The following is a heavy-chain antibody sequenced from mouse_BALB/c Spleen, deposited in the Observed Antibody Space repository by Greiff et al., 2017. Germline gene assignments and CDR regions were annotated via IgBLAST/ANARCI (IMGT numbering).Heavy chain of an antibody. CDR1: GYTFTDYW. Sequence: QVQLQQPGAELVMPGASVKMSCKASGYTFTDYWMHWVKQRPGQGLEWIGAIDTSDSYTSYNQKFKGKATLTVDESSSTAYMQLSSLTSEDSAVYYCARGLLRRDYAMDYWGQGTSVTVSS. V-gene: IGHV1-69*01. CDR3: ARGLLRRDYAMDY. CDR2: IDTSDSYT. J-gene: IGHJ4*01. D-gene: IGHD1-1*01.